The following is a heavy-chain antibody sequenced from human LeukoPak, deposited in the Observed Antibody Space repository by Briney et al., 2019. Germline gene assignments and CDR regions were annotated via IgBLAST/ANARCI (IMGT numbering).Heavy chain of an antibody. V-gene: IGHV4-31*03. CDR3: ARLYDSFRAFDI. Sequence: KPSQTLSLTCSVSGGSISSGSYYWSWIRQHPGKGLEWIGYIYYSGSTYYNPSHKSRVTISVDTSKNQFSLKLNSVTAADTAVYYCARLYDSFRAFDIWGQGTIITVSS. CDR2: IYYSGST. D-gene: IGHD2-8*01. CDR1: GGSISSGSYY. J-gene: IGHJ3*02.